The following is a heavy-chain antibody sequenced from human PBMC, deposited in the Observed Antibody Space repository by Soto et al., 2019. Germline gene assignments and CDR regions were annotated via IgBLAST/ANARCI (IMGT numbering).Heavy chain of an antibody. CDR3: AKDHRGPLAVAVYYYYYGMDV. CDR2: ISASGVST. J-gene: IGHJ6*02. Sequence: GGSLRLSCAASGFIFNNYAMNWVRQAPGEGLQWVAGISASGVSTYYADSVKGRFIISRDNSKNTLFLQMNSLRAEDTAIYYCAKDHRGPLAVAVYYYYYGMDVWGQGTTVTVSS. D-gene: IGHD6-19*01. CDR1: GFIFNNYA. V-gene: IGHV3-23*01.